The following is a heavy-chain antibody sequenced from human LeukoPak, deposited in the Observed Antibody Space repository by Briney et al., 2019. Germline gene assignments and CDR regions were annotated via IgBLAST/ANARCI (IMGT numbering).Heavy chain of an antibody. Sequence: SETLSLTCTVSGGSIRNYYWCWVRQPAGKGLEYIGRIYTSGSTNYNPSLKSRVTMSVDTSKNQFSLKLSSVTAADTAVYYCARVLGGYDYYYFYGMDVWGQGTTVTVSS. CDR2: IYTSGST. D-gene: IGHD5-12*01. CDR1: GGSIRNYY. V-gene: IGHV4-4*07. J-gene: IGHJ6*02. CDR3: ARVLGGYDYYYFYGMDV.